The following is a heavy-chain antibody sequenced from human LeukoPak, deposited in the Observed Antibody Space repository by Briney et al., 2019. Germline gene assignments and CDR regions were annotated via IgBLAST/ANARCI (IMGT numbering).Heavy chain of an antibody. V-gene: IGHV3-7*01. J-gene: IGHJ4*02. CDR1: GFTFTRYW. CDR3: VRISTSVAGGDY. CDR2: IKKDGSEK. D-gene: IGHD6-19*01. Sequence: PGGSLRLSCAASGFTFTRYWMVWVRQAPGKGLEWVANIKKDGSEKYYVDSVKGRFTISRDNSKNSVDLQMDSLRVEDTAVYYCVRISTSVAGGDYWGQGTLVTVSS.